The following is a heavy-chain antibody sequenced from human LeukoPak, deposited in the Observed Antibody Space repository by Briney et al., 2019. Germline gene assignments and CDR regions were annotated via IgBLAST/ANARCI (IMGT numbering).Heavy chain of an antibody. V-gene: IGHV4-59*01. CDR1: GGSISSSY. CDR2: THYSGST. CDR3: TRGPLAYLEY. J-gene: IGHJ4*02. D-gene: IGHD3-16*01. Sequence: PSETLSLTCTVSGGSISSSYWSWIRQPPGKGLEWIGYTHYSGSTTYNSSLKSRVTITVDTSKNQFSLKLSSVTAADTAVYYCTRGPLAYLEYWGQGTLVTVSS.